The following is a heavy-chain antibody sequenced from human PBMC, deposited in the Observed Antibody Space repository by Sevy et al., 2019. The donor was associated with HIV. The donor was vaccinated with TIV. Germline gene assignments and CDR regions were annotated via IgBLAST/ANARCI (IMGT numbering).Heavy chain of an antibody. J-gene: IGHJ6*02. Sequence: GGSLRLSCAASGFTFSSYSMNWDRQAPGKGLEWVSYISSSSSTIYYADSVKGRFTISRDNAKNSLYLQMNSLRAEDTAVYYCASSGGSGSYYYGGYYYYGMDVWGQGTTVTVSS. D-gene: IGHD3-10*01. CDR3: ASSGGSGSYYYGGYYYYGMDV. V-gene: IGHV3-48*01. CDR1: GFTFSSYS. CDR2: ISSSSSTI.